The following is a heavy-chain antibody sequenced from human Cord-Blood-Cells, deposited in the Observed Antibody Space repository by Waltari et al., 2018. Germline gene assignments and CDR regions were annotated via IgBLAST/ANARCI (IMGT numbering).Heavy chain of an antibody. Sequence: QVQLQQWGAGLLTPSETLSLTCAVYGGSFSGYYWSWLRPPPGKGLAWIGEINHSGSTNYNPSLKSRCTISVDTSKNQFSLKLSSVTAADTAVYYCARGPLLDGIAAAGHDAFDIWGQGTMVTVSS. J-gene: IGHJ3*02. V-gene: IGHV4-34*01. D-gene: IGHD6-13*01. CDR2: INHSGST. CDR1: GGSFSGYY. CDR3: ARGPLLDGIAAAGHDAFDI.